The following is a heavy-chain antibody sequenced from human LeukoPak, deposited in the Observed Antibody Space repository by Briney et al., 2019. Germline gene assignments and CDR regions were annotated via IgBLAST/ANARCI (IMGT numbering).Heavy chain of an antibody. V-gene: IGHV3-33*01. D-gene: IGHD6-19*01. CDR3: ARDRIAVDHDAFDI. CDR2: IWYDGSNK. CDR1: GFTFSSYG. Sequence: GGSLTLSCAASGFTFSSYGMHWVRQAPGKELEWVAVIWYDGSNKYYADSVKGRFTISRDNSKNTLYLQMNSLRAEDTAVYYCARDRIAVDHDAFDIWGQGTMVTVSS. J-gene: IGHJ3*02.